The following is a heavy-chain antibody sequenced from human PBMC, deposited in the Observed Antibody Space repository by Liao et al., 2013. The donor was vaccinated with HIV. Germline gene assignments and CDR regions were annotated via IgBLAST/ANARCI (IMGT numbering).Heavy chain of an antibody. D-gene: IGHD3-3*01. CDR3: ATKDYDFWSGNKYYYYYYYMDV. CDR1: GGSISSGDYY. J-gene: IGHJ6*03. V-gene: IGHV4-30-4*08. Sequence: QVQLQESGPGLVKPSQTLSLTCTVSGGSISSGDYYWSWIRQPPGKGLEWIGYIYYSGSTYYNPSFKSRVTISVDTSKNQFSLKLSSVTAADTAVYYCATKDYDFWSGNKYYYYYYYMDVWGKGTTVTVSS. CDR2: IYYSGST.